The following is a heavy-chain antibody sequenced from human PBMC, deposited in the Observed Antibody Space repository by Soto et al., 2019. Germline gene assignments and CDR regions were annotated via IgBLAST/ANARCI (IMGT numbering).Heavy chain of an antibody. V-gene: IGHV4-30-4*01. CDR1: GDSISTVYYC. CDR2: IYDGGST. D-gene: IGHD7-27*01. CDR3: TTGPSGDKVDY. J-gene: IGHJ4*02. Sequence: QVQLQESGPGLVKPSETLSLTCTVSGDSISTVYYCWSWIRQSPAKGLEWIGHIYDGGSTYSNPSLRSRVAISLDASMTQFSLKLNSVIAADTDVYYCTTGPSGDKVDYCGQGTLVTVSS.